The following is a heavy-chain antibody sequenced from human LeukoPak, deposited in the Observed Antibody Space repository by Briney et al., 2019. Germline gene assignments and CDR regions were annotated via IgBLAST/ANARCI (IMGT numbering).Heavy chain of an antibody. D-gene: IGHD6-19*01. J-gene: IGHJ4*02. CDR1: GFTFSSYA. CDR2: ISRNGAHP. Sequence: GRSLRLSCAASGFTFSSYAMSWVRQAPGKGLEWVSVISRNGAHPYYIDSVRDRFTVSRDNSKNIMYLQMNSLRAEDAALYYCTTPGDSGWYNHWGQGTLVTVSS. CDR3: TTPGDSGWYNH. V-gene: IGHV3-23*01.